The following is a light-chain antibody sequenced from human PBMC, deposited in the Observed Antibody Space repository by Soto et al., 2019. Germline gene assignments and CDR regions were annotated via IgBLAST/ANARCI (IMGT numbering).Light chain of an antibody. V-gene: IGLV3-21*04. CDR1: NIGSKT. Sequence: SYVLTQPPSVSVAPGKTATITCGGNNIGSKTVHWYQQKPGQAPVVIIYYDGDRPSGIPERFSGSNSGDTATLTISRVEAGDEADYYCQVWDSGSDHCYVFGSGTKVTVL. CDR2: YDG. J-gene: IGLJ1*01. CDR3: QVWDSGSDHCYV.